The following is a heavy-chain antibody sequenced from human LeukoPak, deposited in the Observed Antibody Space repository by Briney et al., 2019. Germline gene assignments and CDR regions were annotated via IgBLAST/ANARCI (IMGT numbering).Heavy chain of an antibody. CDR2: INPNSGGT. CDR3: ARAPGDIVVVPAAMRRYYYYMDV. CDR1: GYTFTGYY. D-gene: IGHD2-2*01. Sequence: ASVKVSCKASGYTFTGYYMHWVRQAPGQGLEWMAWINPNSGGTNYAQKFQGRVTMTRDTSISTAYMELSRLRSDDTAVYYCARAPGDIVVVPAAMRRYYYYMDVWGKGTTVTVSS. J-gene: IGHJ6*03. V-gene: IGHV1-2*02.